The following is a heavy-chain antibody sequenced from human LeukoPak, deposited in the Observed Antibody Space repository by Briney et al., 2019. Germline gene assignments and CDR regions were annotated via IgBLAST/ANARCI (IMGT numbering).Heavy chain of an antibody. Sequence: SETLSLTCTVSGGSISSSRYYWGWIRHPPGKGLEWIGSIYYSWCTYYNPSLKSRVTISVDTSKNQFSLKLSSVTAADTAVYYCSRQGRDRWITMVRGVGLDIWGQGTMVTVSS. J-gene: IGHJ3*02. CDR3: SRQGRDRWITMVRGVGLDI. D-gene: IGHD3-10*01. CDR2: IYYSWCT. CDR1: GGSISSSRYY. V-gene: IGHV4-39*01.